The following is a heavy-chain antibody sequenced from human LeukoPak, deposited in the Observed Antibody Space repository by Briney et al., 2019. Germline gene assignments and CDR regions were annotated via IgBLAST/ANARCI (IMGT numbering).Heavy chain of an antibody. V-gene: IGHV3-23*01. J-gene: IGHJ4*02. CDR2: ISGSGGST. CDR3: AKATMVRGVIIDY. Sequence: GGSLRLSCAASGFTFSSYAMSWVRQAPGKGLEGVSAISGSGGSTYYADSVKGRFTISRDNSKNTLYLQMNSLRAEDTAVYYCAKATMVRGVIIDYWGQGTLVTVSS. CDR1: GFTFSSYA. D-gene: IGHD3-10*01.